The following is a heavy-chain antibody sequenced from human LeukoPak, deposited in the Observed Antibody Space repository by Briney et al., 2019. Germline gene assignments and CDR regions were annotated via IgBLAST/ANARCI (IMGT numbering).Heavy chain of an antibody. CDR2: IYYSGST. V-gene: IGHV4-61*01. J-gene: IGHJ4*02. Sequence: SETLSLTCTVSGGSISGSISSYYWNWIRQPPGKGLEWIGYIYYSGSTNYNPSLKSRVTISVDTSKNQFSLKMTSVTAADTAVYYCARTRYYYNSRSYGAPYYFDYWGQGTLVTVSS. D-gene: IGHD3-10*01. CDR1: GGSISGSISSYY. CDR3: ARTRYYYNSRSYGAPYYFDY.